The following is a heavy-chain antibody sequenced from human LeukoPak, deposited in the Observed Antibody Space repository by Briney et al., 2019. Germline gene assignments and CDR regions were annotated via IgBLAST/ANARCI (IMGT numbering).Heavy chain of an antibody. CDR1: GFTFSSYA. CDR2: ISYDGSNK. CDR3: AKGRGWEASYYYYYMDV. V-gene: IGHV3-30*04. D-gene: IGHD1-26*01. J-gene: IGHJ6*03. Sequence: GGSLRLSCAASGFTFSSYAMHWVRQAPGKGLEWVAVISYDGSNKYYADSVKGRFTISRDNSKNTLYLQMSSLRAEDTAVYYCAKGRGWEASYYYYYMDVWGKGTTVTISS.